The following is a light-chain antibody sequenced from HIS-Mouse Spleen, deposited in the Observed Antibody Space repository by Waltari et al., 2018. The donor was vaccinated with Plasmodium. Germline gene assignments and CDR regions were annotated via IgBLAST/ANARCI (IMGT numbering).Light chain of an antibody. J-gene: IGKJ3*01. CDR1: QSVSSN. V-gene: IGKV3-15*01. CDR2: GES. Sequence: DIVMTQSPATLSVSPGERAPLSCRASQSVSSNLAGYQQKPGQAPRLLIYGESTRATGIPARFSGSGSGTEFTLTISSLQSEDFAVYDCQQYNNWSFTFGPGTKVDIK. CDR3: QQYNNWSFT.